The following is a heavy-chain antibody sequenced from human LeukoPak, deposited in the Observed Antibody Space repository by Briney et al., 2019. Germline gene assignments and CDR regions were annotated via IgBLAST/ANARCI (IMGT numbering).Heavy chain of an antibody. CDR1: GFTFSSYS. Sequence: GGSLRLSCAASGFTFSSYSLNWVRQAPGKGLEWVSSISTSSSYIYYADSVKGRFTISRDNAKNSLYLQMNSLRAEDTAVYYCARDRVGVSAYDSLFDYWGQGTLVTVSS. CDR3: ARDRVGVSAYDSLFDY. V-gene: IGHV3-21*01. CDR2: ISTSSSYI. J-gene: IGHJ4*02. D-gene: IGHD5-12*01.